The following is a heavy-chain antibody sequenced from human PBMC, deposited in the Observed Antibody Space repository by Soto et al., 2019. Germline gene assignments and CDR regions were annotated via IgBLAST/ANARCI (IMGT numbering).Heavy chain of an antibody. V-gene: IGHV2-5*02. Sequence: QITLKESGPTLVKPTQTLTLTCTFSGFSLSTSGVGVGWIRQPPGKALGWLALIYWDDDKRYSPSLKSRLTSTXXTSKNQVVLTMTNMDPVDTATYYCAPRRRGSYFDYWGQGTLVTVSS. D-gene: IGHD3-16*01. CDR1: GFSLSTSGVG. CDR2: IYWDDDK. J-gene: IGHJ4*02. CDR3: APRRRGSYFDY.